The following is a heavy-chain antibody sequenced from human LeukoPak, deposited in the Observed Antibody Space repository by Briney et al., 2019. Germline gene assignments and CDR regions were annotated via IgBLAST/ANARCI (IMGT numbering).Heavy chain of an antibody. J-gene: IGHJ4*02. Sequence: SGPTLVNPTQTLTLTCTFSGFSLSTSGVGVGWIRQPPGKALEWLALIYWDDDKRYSPSLKSRLTITKDTSKNQVVLTMTNTDPVDTATYYCAHRRIAVAGNYFDYWGQGTLVTVSS. CDR2: IYWDDDK. CDR3: AHRRIAVAGNYFDY. CDR1: GFSLSTSGVG. D-gene: IGHD6-19*01. V-gene: IGHV2-5*02.